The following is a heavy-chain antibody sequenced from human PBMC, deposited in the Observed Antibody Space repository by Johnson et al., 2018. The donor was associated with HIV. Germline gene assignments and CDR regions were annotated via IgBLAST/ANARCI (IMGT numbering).Heavy chain of an antibody. CDR1: GFRFDDYG. CDR3: AKDRRGKQQLVTGNDAFDI. D-gene: IGHD6-13*01. V-gene: IGHV3-30*18. Sequence: QVQLVESGGGVVRPGGSLRLSCAVAGFRFDDYGMSWVRQAPGKGLEWVAVISYDGSNKYYADSGKGRFTISRDNSKNTLYLQMNSLRAEDTAVYYCAKDRRGKQQLVTGNDAFDIWGQGTMVSVSS. CDR2: ISYDGSNK. J-gene: IGHJ3*02.